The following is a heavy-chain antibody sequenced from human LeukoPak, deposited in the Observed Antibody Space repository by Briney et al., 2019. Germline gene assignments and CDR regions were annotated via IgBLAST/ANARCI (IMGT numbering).Heavy chain of an antibody. D-gene: IGHD3-22*01. CDR2: IYYNGIT. CDR3: ARGSGYYGEDFEY. CDR1: GYSISSGYY. V-gene: IGHV4-38-2*02. J-gene: IGHJ4*02. Sequence: PSETLSLTCTVSGYSISSGYYWGWIQQPPGKGLEWIGNIYYNGITYYNPSLKSRVTISLDTSKNQFSLKLSSVTAADTAVYYCARGSGYYGEDFEYWGQGTLVTVSS.